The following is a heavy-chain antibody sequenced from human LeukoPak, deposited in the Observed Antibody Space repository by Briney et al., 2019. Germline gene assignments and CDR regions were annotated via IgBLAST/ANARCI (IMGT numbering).Heavy chain of an antibody. D-gene: IGHD6-13*01. CDR3: ASAYTSSWKLDY. J-gene: IGHJ4*02. V-gene: IGHV4-4*02. CDR1: GGSISSSDW. Sequence: SETLSLTCAVSGGSISSSDWWSWVRQPPGKGLEWIGYIYNSGSTNYNSSLKSRVTISADTSNNQFSLKLNSVTAADTAVYYCASAYTSSWKLDYWGQGTLVTVSS. CDR2: IYNSGST.